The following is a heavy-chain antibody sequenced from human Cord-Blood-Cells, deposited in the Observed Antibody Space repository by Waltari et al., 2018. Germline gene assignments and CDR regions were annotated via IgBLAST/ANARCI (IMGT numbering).Heavy chain of an antibody. Sequence: EVQLVECGGGLVQPGGSLRLSCAASGFTFSSYWMSWVRQAPGKGLEWVANIKQDGSEKYYVDSVKGRFTISRDNAKNSLYLQMNSLRAEDTAVYYCARSPSFIAAVDLDYWGQGTLVTVSS. D-gene: IGHD6-13*01. CDR2: IKQDGSEK. V-gene: IGHV3-7*01. J-gene: IGHJ4*02. CDR1: GFTFSSYW. CDR3: ARSPSFIAAVDLDY.